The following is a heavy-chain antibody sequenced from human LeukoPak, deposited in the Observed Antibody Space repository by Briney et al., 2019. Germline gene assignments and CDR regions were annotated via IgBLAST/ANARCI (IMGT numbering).Heavy chain of an antibody. CDR1: GFTFSSYS. CDR2: ISSSSSYI. V-gene: IGHV3-21*01. D-gene: IGHD3-22*01. Sequence: GGSLRPSCAASGFTFSSYSMNWVRQAPGKGLEWVSSISSSSSYIYYADSVKGRFTISRDNAKNSLYLQMNSLRAEDTAVYYCAKVPAKYYYDSPDYWGQGTLVTVSS. CDR3: AKVPAKYYYDSPDY. J-gene: IGHJ4*02.